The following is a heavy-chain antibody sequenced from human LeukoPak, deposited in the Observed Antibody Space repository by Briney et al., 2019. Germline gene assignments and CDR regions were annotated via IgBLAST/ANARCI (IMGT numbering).Heavy chain of an antibody. D-gene: IGHD4-17*01. CDR2: ILPIFNST. Sequence: ASVTVSCKASGGTFNSYGISWVRQAPGQGLEWMGTILPIFNSTNYAQKFQDRVTVTADESTGTVYMEVNSLRSDDTAVYYCARVKGASDNYGDDYWGQGTLVTVSS. J-gene: IGHJ4*02. CDR3: ARVKGASDNYGDDY. CDR1: GGTFNSYG. V-gene: IGHV1-69*13.